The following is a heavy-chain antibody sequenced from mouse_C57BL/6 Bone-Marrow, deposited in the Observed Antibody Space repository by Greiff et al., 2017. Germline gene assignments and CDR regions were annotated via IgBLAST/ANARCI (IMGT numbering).Heavy chain of an antibody. D-gene: IGHD2-2*01. CDR3: ARLWLRRGPDY. V-gene: IGHV1-52*01. CDR1: GYTFTSYW. J-gene: IGHJ2*01. Sequence: QVQLQQPGAELVRPGSSVKLSCKASGYTFTSYWMHWVKQRPIKGLEWIGNIDPSDSETHYNQKFKDKATLTVDKSSSTAYMQLSSLTSEDSAVYYCARLWLRRGPDYWGQGTTLTVSS. CDR2: IDPSDSET.